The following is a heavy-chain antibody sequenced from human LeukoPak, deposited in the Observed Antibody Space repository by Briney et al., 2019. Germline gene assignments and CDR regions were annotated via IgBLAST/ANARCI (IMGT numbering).Heavy chain of an antibody. J-gene: IGHJ6*03. V-gene: IGHV1-69*05. CDR1: GGTFSSYA. D-gene: IGHD2-2*01. CDR2: IIPIVGTG. Sequence: SVKVSCKASGGTFSSYAISWVRQAPGQGLEWMGGIIPIVGTGKYAQKFEGRVTITTDESTRTTFMELSRLSSDDTAVYYCARYGNCSRTSCYTGDFYMDVWGQGTTLTVSS. CDR3: ARYGNCSRTSCYTGDFYMDV.